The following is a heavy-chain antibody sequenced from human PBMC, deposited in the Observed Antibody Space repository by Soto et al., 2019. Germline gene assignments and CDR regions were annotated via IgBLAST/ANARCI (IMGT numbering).Heavy chain of an antibody. Sequence: PGGSLRLSCAASGLSFDDYAMHWVRQAPGKGLEWVSGISWNSGRRDYADSVKGRFIISRDNAKNSLYLQMNSLRSEDTALYYCAKDIGGSTITTFFHYWGQGILVTVSS. V-gene: IGHV3-9*01. J-gene: IGHJ4*02. CDR2: ISWNSGRR. CDR3: AKDIGGSTITTFFHY. CDR1: GLSFDDYA. D-gene: IGHD4-4*01.